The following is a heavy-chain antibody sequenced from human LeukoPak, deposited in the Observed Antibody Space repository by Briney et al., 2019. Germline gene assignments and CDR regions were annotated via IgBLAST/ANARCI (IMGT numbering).Heavy chain of an antibody. D-gene: IGHD5-24*01. CDR2: IWYDGSNK. Sequence: GGSLRLSCAASGFTFSSYSMNWVRQAPGKGLEWVAVIWYDGSNKYYADSVKGRFTISRDNSKNTLYLQMNSLRAEDTAVYYCARDLEEMATIIGFDYWGQGTLVTVSS. CDR3: ARDLEEMATIIGFDY. V-gene: IGHV3-33*08. CDR1: GFTFSSYS. J-gene: IGHJ4*02.